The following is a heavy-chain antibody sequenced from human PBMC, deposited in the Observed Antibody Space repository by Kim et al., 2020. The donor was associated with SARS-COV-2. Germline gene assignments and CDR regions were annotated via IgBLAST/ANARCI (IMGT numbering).Heavy chain of an antibody. Sequence: GGSLRLSCAASGFTFSSYSMNWVRQAPGKGLEWVSSISSSSSYIYYADSVKGRFTISRDNAKNSLYLQMNSLRAEDTAVYYCARDLRNDYGDYAEYFQHWGQGTLVTVSS. V-gene: IGHV3-21*01. CDR2: ISSSSSYI. CDR3: ARDLRNDYGDYAEYFQH. CDR1: GFTFSSYS. D-gene: IGHD4-17*01. J-gene: IGHJ1*01.